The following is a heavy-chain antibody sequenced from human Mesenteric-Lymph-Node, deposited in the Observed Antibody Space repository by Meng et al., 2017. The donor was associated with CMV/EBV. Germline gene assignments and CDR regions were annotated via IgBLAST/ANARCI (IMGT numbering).Heavy chain of an antibody. D-gene: IGHD2-2*01. CDR1: VYTFTSYY. Sequence: ASVTVSCMASVYTFTSYYMHWVRQAPGQGLEWMGIINPSGGSTSYAQKFQGRVTMTRDTSTSTAYMELRSLRSDDTAVYYCARDCSSTSCYRYWGQGTLVTVSS. CDR3: ARDCSSTSCYRY. J-gene: IGHJ4*02. V-gene: IGHV1-46*01. CDR2: INPSGGST.